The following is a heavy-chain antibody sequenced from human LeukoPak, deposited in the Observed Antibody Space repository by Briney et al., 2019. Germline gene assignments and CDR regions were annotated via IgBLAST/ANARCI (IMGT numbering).Heavy chain of an antibody. CDR3: ARLEDIVVVVVVDY. D-gene: IGHD2-15*01. J-gene: IGHJ4*02. V-gene: IGHV4-39*01. CDR2: ISYSGST. Sequence: SETLSLTCTVSGGSISGSSYYWGWIRQPPGKGLEWIGSISYSGSTYYNPSLKSRVTISVDTSKNQFSLKLSSVTAADTAVYYCARLEDIVVVVVVDYWGQGTLVTVSS. CDR1: GGSISGSSYY.